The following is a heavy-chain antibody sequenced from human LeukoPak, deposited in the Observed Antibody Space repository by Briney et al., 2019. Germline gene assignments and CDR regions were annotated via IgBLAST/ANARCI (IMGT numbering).Heavy chain of an antibody. Sequence: SETLSLTCSVPDGSLSGFYWSWIRQSPGKGLEWIVYIYYTGSTNYNPSLKSRVTISMDTSKSQFSLRLNSVTAADTAVYYCTRGRPPSIYYFDLWGQGTLVTVSS. CDR1: DGSLSGFY. J-gene: IGHJ4*02. V-gene: IGHV4-59*01. CDR2: IYYTGST. D-gene: IGHD3-3*02. CDR3: TRGRPPSIYYFDL.